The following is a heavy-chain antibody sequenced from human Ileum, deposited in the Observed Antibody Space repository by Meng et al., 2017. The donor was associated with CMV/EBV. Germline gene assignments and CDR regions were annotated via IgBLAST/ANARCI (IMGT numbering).Heavy chain of an antibody. J-gene: IGHJ4*02. D-gene: IGHD3-10*01. CDR1: GFTFSSYS. V-gene: IGHV3-21*01. Sequence: GESLKISCAASGFTFSSYSINWVRQAPGKGLEWVSSISSGSRYTSYADSVKGRYTISRDNAKNSLDLQMNSLRAEDTAVYYCARDSYSGSGSYHYYFDYWGQGTLVTVSS. CDR2: ISSGSRYT. CDR3: ARDSYSGSGSYHYYFDY.